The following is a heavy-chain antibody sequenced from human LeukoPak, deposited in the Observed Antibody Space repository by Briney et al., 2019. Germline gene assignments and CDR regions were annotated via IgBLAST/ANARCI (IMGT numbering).Heavy chain of an antibody. CDR2: ISSSGSTI. Sequence: GGSLRLSCAASGFTFSDYYMSWIRQAPGKGLEWVSYISSSGSTIYYADSVKGRFTISRDNAKNSLYLQMNSLRAEDTAVYYCARDYYGSDESYYYMDVWGKGTTVTISS. J-gene: IGHJ6*03. V-gene: IGHV3-11*01. CDR1: GFTFSDYY. CDR3: ARDYYGSDESYYYMDV. D-gene: IGHD3-10*01.